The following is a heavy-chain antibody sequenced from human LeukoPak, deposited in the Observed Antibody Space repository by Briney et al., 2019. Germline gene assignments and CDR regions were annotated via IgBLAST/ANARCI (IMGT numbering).Heavy chain of an antibody. CDR2: ISGGSNYI. Sequence: GGSLRLSCTASGFTFSTYTMNWVRQSPGKGLEWVSSISGGSNYIYYGDSVKGRFTISRDNAKNSLYLQMNSLRAGDTAVYYCARDVGDSSEFFQHWGQGTLVTVSS. CDR3: ARDVGDSSEFFQH. CDR1: GFTFSTYT. D-gene: IGHD6-13*01. V-gene: IGHV3-21*01. J-gene: IGHJ1*01.